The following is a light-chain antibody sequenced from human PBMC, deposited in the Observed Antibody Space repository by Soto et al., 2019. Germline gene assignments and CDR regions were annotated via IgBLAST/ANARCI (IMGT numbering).Light chain of an antibody. CDR2: DVS. CDR3: CSYAGSYS. J-gene: IGLJ1*01. CDR1: SSDVGGYNY. Sequence: QSVLTQPRSVSGSPGQSVTISCTGTSSDVGGYNYVSWYQQHPGKAPKLMIYDVSKRPSGVPDRFSGSKSGNTASLTISGLQAEDEADYYCCSYAGSYSXGTGTKVTVL. V-gene: IGLV2-11*01.